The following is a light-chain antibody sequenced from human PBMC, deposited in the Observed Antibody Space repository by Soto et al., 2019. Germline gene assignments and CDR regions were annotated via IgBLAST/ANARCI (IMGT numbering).Light chain of an antibody. CDR2: SND. CDR1: SSNIGGNT. V-gene: IGLV1-44*01. J-gene: IGLJ2*01. Sequence: QSVLTQPPSASGTPGQRVTISCSGSSSNIGGNTVSWYQQLPGMVPKLLIHSNDQRPSGVPDRFSGSKSGTSASLAISGLQSEDEADYYCAAWDDSLNGPVFGGGTQLTVL. CDR3: AAWDDSLNGPV.